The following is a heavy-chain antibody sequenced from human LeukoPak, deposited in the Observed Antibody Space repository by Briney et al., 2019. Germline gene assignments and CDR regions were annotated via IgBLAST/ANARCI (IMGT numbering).Heavy chain of an antibody. CDR3: AGDVLKTKDAFDI. CDR2: IKYDGSDK. V-gene: IGHV3-7*01. D-gene: IGHD1/OR15-1a*01. J-gene: IGHJ3*02. Sequence: GGSLRLSCAASGFPFSNYLMSWVREAPGKGLEGVANIKYDGSDKYYMDSVKGRFTISRDNAKNSLYLQRNSMRAEDTAVYYCAGDVLKTKDAFDIWGQGTMVTVSS. CDR1: GFPFSNYL.